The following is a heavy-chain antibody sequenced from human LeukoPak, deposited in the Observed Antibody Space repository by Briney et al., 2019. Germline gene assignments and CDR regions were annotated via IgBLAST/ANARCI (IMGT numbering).Heavy chain of an antibody. CDR1: GFTFSSYA. CDR3: ARVHWGNYYLNAFDI. Sequence: GGSLRLSCAASGFTFSSYAMSWVRQAPGKGLEWVSVISGSGGSTYYADSVKGRFTISRDNSKNTLYLQMNSLRVEDTAVYYCARVHWGNYYLNAFDIWGQGTMVTVSS. J-gene: IGHJ3*02. D-gene: IGHD3-10*01. V-gene: IGHV3-23*01. CDR2: ISGSGGST.